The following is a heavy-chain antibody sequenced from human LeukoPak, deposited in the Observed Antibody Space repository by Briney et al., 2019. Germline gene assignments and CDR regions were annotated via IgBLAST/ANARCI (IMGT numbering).Heavy chain of an antibody. CDR3: ARPSMVRGVIMSFDY. CDR2: IYPGDSDT. CDR1: GYSFTNYW. V-gene: IGHV5-51*01. Sequence: GESLKISCKGSGYSFTNYWIGWVRQMPGKGLEWMGIIYPGDSDTRYSPSFQGQVTISADKSISTAYLQWSSLKASDTAMYYCARPSMVRGVIMSFDYWGQGTLVTVSS. D-gene: IGHD3-10*01. J-gene: IGHJ4*02.